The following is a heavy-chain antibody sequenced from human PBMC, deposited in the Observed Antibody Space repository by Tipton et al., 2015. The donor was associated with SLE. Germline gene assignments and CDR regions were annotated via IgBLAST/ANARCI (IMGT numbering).Heavy chain of an antibody. CDR1: GGSISSYY. V-gene: IGHV4-59*01. Sequence: TLSLTCTVSGGSISSYYWSWIRQPPGKGLEWIGYIYYSGSTNYNPSLKSRVTISVDTSKNQFSLKLCSVTAADTAVYYCAREAAAEGVGFDYWGQGTLVTVSS. J-gene: IGHJ4*02. CDR2: IYYSGST. CDR3: AREAAAEGVGFDY. D-gene: IGHD6-13*01.